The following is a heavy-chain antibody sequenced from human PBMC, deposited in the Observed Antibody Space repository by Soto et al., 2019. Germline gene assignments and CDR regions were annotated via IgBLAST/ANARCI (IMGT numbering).Heavy chain of an antibody. J-gene: IGHJ5*02. CDR1: GDSIISSDFY. V-gene: IGHV4-39*01. CDR3: ARHSLALRKNNWFDP. Sequence: TLSLTCTVSGDSIISSDFYWGWVRQPPGKGLEWIGSIFYLGSSYYNPSLKRRVTMSVDTSKNQFSLRLRSVTAADTALYFCARHSLALRKNNWFDPWGQGIMVTVSS. CDR2: IFYLGSS. D-gene: IGHD3-3*02.